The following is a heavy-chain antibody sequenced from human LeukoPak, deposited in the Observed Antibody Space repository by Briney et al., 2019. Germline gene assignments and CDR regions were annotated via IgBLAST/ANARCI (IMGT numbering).Heavy chain of an antibody. V-gene: IGHV3-23*01. Sequence: GGSLRLSCAASGFTFTNYAMSWVRQAPGKGLDWVSAISYNGGSTYYSDSVKGRFTISRDNSKNTVYLQMNSLRAEDTAVYYCAKPPNYGAYYYGMDVWGKGTTVTVSS. D-gene: IGHD4/OR15-4a*01. J-gene: IGHJ6*04. CDR1: GFTFTNYA. CDR3: AKPPNYGAYYYGMDV. CDR2: ISYNGGST.